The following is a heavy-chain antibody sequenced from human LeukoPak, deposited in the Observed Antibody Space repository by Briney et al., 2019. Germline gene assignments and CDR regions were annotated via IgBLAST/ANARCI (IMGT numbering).Heavy chain of an antibody. Sequence: SETLSLTCAVYGGSFSGYYWSWIRQPPGKGLEWIGEINHSGSTNYNPSLKSRVTISVDTSKNQFSLKLSSVTAADTAVYYCAGGLPPSYYYYMDVWGKGTTVTVSS. CDR2: INHSGST. J-gene: IGHJ6*03. V-gene: IGHV4-34*01. CDR1: GGSFSGYY. CDR3: AGGLPPSYYYYMDV.